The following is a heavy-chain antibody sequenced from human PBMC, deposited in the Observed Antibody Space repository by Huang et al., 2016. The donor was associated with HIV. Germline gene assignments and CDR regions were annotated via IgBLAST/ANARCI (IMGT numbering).Heavy chain of an antibody. V-gene: IGHV1-69*13. Sequence: QVLLVQSGAEVRKPGSSVKVSCTAFGCTFSSYAISWVRQAPGQGLGGMGGISPIFGTANYKQKFQGRVTSTGDESTNTGYMELTRLTSEDTAVYYCARTAYSYGFRQGYNWFDPWGQGTPVTVSS. J-gene: IGHJ5*02. CDR3: ARTAYSYGFRQGYNWFDP. CDR1: GCTFSSYA. D-gene: IGHD5-18*01. CDR2: ISPIFGTA.